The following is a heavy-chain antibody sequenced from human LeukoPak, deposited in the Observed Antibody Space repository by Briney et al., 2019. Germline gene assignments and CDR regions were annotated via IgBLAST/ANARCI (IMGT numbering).Heavy chain of an antibody. D-gene: IGHD2-2*01. CDR3: ARDYCSSTSCLFDY. J-gene: IGHJ4*02. V-gene: IGHV1-2*06. Sequence: ASVKVSCKASGYTFTGYHMHWVRQAPGQGLEWMGRINPNSGDTNYAQKFQGRVTMTRDTSISTAYVELSRLRSDDTAVYYCARDYCSSTSCLFDYWGQGTLVTVSS. CDR2: INPNSGDT. CDR1: GYTFTGYH.